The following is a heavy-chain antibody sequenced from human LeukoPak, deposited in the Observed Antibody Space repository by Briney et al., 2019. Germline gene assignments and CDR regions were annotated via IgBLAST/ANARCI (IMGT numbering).Heavy chain of an antibody. J-gene: IGHJ4*02. V-gene: IGHV4-59*12. CDR3: ATHRRSHGSEF. D-gene: IGHD3-10*01. Sequence: SETLSLTCTVSGLSFEHYFWSWIRQPPGKGLEWIGYVYYTGTTDYSPSLKSRLTISADTSKKQFSPKLTSVTAADTAVYYCATHRRSHGSEFWGQGTLVSVSS. CDR1: GLSFEHYF. CDR2: VYYTGTT.